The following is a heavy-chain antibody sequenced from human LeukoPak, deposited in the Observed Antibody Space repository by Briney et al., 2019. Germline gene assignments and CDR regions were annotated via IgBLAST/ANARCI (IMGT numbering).Heavy chain of an antibody. CDR2: IYPGDSDT. D-gene: IGHD1-7*01. CDR3: ARQEGYNWNWVYFDY. J-gene: IGHJ4*02. CDR1: GYSFTSYW. V-gene: IGHV5-51*01. Sequence: PGESLQISCKCSGYSFTSYWIGWVRPLPGKGLEWMGIIYPGDSDTRYRPSFQGQVTISADKSISTAYLQWSSLKASDTAMYYCARQEGYNWNWVYFDYWGQGTLVTVSS.